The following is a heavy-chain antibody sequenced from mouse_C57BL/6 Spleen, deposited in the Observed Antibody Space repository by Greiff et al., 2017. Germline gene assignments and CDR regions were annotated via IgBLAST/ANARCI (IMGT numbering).Heavy chain of an antibody. CDR2: ISDGGSYT. D-gene: IGHD1-1*01. CDR1: GFTFSSYA. J-gene: IGHJ2*01. V-gene: IGHV5-4*03. Sequence: EVMLVESGGGLVKPGGSLKLSCAASGFTFSSYAMSWVRQTPEKRLGWVATISDGGSYTYYPDNVKGRFTISRDNAKNNLYLQMSHLKSEDTAMYYCARDRATVVEEGYFDYWGQGTTLTVSS. CDR3: ARDRATVVEEGYFDY.